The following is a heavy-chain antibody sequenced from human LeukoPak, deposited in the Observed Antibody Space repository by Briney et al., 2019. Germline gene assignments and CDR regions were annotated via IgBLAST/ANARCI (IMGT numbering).Heavy chain of an antibody. Sequence: GGSLRLSCAASGFTFSSYAMSWVRQAPGKGLEWVSAISGSGGSTYYADSVKGRFTISRDNSKNTLYLQMNSLRAEDTAVYYCASVLPEYSSGWYGKDYWGQGTLVTVSS. D-gene: IGHD6-19*01. CDR3: ASVLPEYSSGWYGKDY. J-gene: IGHJ4*02. CDR1: GFTFSSYA. V-gene: IGHV3-23*01. CDR2: ISGSGGST.